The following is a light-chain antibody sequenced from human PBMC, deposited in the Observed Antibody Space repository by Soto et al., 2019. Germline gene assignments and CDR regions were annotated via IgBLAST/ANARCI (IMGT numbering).Light chain of an antibody. Sequence: DIQMTQSPSSLSASVGDRVTITCRASQSISSYLNWYQQKPGKAPKLLIYAASSLQCGVPSRFSGSRSGTDFTLIISGLQPEDFAIYYCQQSYSSPLTFGGGTKVEIK. J-gene: IGKJ4*01. CDR3: QQSYSSPLT. CDR1: QSISSY. V-gene: IGKV1-39*01. CDR2: AAS.